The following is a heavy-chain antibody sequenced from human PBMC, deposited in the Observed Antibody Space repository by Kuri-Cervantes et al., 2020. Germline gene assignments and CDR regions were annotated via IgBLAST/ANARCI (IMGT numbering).Heavy chain of an antibody. CDR2: ISSDSRNK. J-gene: IGHJ4*02. CDR3: ARANRQGPRGSSTGWCAF. Sequence: GGSLRLSCTTSGFIFSTYAMHWVRQAPGKGLEWVALISSDSRNKDHADSVTDRFTISRDNSKNTLYLQMNSLRPEDTAVYFCARANRQGPRGSSTGWCAFWGQGALGTVSS. V-gene: IGHV3-30*04. D-gene: IGHD2-8*02. CDR1: GFIFSTYA.